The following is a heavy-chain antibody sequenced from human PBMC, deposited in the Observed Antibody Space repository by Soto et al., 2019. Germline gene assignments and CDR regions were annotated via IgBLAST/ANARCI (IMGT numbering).Heavy chain of an antibody. CDR2: IYYSGAN. CDR3: ARCSDIGDKRDDFDV. Sequence: QVQLQESGPGLVRPSETLSLTCYVSAYSIGSTIHYWIWIRLHQGQGLEYIGYIYYSGANYYRPALESRVTISVDTSKHQFPQELNYVAAADTARDYFARCSDIGDKRDDFDVWGQGTMVTVSS. CDR1: AYSIGSTIHY. J-gene: IGHJ3*01. D-gene: IGHD4-17*01. V-gene: IGHV4-31*03.